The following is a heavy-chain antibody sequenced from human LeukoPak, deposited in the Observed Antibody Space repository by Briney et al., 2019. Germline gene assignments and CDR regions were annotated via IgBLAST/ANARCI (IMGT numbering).Heavy chain of an antibody. CDR1: GCPISSYY. Sequence: ETPALTWHVPGCPISSYYWGWVPQPPGKGSEWIGQIQNSALYRATIKSSPSLQSRVSLSIDTSKKQVSLTVNSVTAADTALYCCARLTSTFYYSMDVWGPGTAVTVSS. CDR3: ARLTSTFYYSMDV. J-gene: IGHJ6*02. D-gene: IGHD2/OR15-2a*01. CDR2: IQNSALYRATI. V-gene: IGHV4-59*08.